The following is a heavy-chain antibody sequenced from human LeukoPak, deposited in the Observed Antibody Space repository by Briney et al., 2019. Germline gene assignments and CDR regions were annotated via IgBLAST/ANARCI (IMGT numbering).Heavy chain of an antibody. V-gene: IGHV4-39*07. J-gene: IGHJ4*02. CDR3: ARGRYYYDSSGYYLGH. Sequence: SETLSLTCTVSGGSISSNNYYWGWIRQPPGKGLEWIGSIYYSGSTYYNPSLKSRVTISVDTSKNQFSLKLSSVTAADTAVYYCARGRYYYDSSGYYLGHWGQGTLVTVSS. CDR2: IYYSGST. CDR1: GGSISSNNYY. D-gene: IGHD3-22*01.